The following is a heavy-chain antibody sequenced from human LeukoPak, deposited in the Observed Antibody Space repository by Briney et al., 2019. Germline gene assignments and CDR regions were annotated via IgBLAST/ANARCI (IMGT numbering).Heavy chain of an antibody. J-gene: IGHJ3*01. CDR3: TTGAQYGDYL. V-gene: IGHV3-15*01. CDR2: IKSKTAGGTT. Sequence: GGSLRLSCAASGFTFTNAWMNWVRQAPGKGLEWVGRIKSKTAGGTTDYAAPVKGRLTISRDDSKNTLYLQMNSLKTEDSAVYYCTTGAQYGDYLGGPGTMVTVSS. D-gene: IGHD4-17*01. CDR1: GFTFTNAW.